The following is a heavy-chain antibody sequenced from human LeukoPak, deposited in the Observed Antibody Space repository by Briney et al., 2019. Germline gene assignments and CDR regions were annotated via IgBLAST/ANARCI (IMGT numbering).Heavy chain of an antibody. CDR1: GGPLNSHY. D-gene: IGHD3-10*01. CDR3: ASRPADTTWYGVFDY. V-gene: IGHV4-59*11. Sequence: PPETLSLTCSVSGGPLNSHYWSWIRQPPGKRLEWIGYIFNGGSTEYNPSFRSRVTISVDTSRDQFFLRLSSVTAADTAIYYCASRPADTTWYGVFDYWSRRTLVSVSS. CDR2: IFNGGST. J-gene: IGHJ4*02.